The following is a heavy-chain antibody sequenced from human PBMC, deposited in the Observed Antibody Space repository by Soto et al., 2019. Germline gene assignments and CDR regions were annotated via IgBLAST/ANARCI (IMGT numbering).Heavy chain of an antibody. D-gene: IGHD3-22*01. Sequence: EVQLVESGGGLVKPGGSLRLSCAASGFTFSSYSMNWVRQAPGKGLEWVSSISYSSSDIDYADSVKGRFTISRDNAKKSLFLQMNSLRAEDTAVYYCASTYFSDTSGLSDYWGQGTLVTVSS. J-gene: IGHJ4*02. CDR1: GFTFSSYS. V-gene: IGHV3-21*01. CDR2: ISYSSSDI. CDR3: ASTYFSDTSGLSDY.